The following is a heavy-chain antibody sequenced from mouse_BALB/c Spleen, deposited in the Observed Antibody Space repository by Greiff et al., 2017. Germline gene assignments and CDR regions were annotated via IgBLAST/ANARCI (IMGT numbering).Heavy chain of an antibody. CDR3: ARHTLYDMDY. J-gene: IGHJ4*01. CDR1: GFTFSSYG. V-gene: IGHV5-6*01. Sequence: VQLKESGGDLVKPGGSLKLSCAASGFTFSSYGMSWVRQTPDKRLEWVATISSGGSYTYYPDSVKGRFTISRDNAKNTLYLQMSSLKSEDTAMYYCARHTLYDMDYWGQGTSVTVSS. CDR2: ISSGGSYT.